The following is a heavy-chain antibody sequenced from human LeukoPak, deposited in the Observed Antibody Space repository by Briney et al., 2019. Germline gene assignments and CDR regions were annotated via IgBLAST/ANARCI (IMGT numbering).Heavy chain of an antibody. CDR3: AKSFSYGSGSHYVSLDY. CDR2: ISGSGGNT. V-gene: IGHV3-23*01. CDR1: GFTFSNYA. D-gene: IGHD3-10*01. J-gene: IGHJ4*02. Sequence: GGSLRLSCAVSGFTFSNYAMTWVRQAPGKGLEWVSSISGSGGNTYYADSVKGRFTISRDNSKNTLSLQVNSVRAEDTAIYYCAKSFSYGSGSHYVSLDYWGQGALVTVSS.